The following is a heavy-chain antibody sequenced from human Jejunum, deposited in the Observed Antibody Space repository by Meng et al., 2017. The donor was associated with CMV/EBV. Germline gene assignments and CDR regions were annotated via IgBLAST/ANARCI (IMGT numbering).Heavy chain of an antibody. CDR1: GGSIGIGDYY. CDR3: ARGSIFVSFDS. V-gene: IGHV4-30-4*08. D-gene: IGHD3-3*01. CDR2: IHDTGST. Sequence: QRPETGPGRVTSSSTLSFTCSFAGGSIGIGDYYWSWIRQPPGKGLEWIGYIHDTGSTYYNPSLKSRVDISLGTSRNHFSLTLSSVTAEDTAVYFCARGSIFVSFDSWGQGTLVTVSS. J-gene: IGHJ4*02.